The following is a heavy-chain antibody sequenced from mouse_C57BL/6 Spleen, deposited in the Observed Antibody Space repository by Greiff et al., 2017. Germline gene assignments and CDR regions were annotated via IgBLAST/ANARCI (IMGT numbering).Heavy chain of an antibody. J-gene: IGHJ2*01. CDR1: GYAFSSSW. Sequence: QVQLQQSGPELVKPGASVKISCKASGYAFSSSWMNWVQQRPGTGLEWIGRIYPGDGDTTYNGQFKGKATLTADKSSSTAYMQLSSLTSEDSAVYYCARCYDDYDDGDYFDYWGQGTTLTVSS. CDR3: ARCYDDYDDGDYFDY. D-gene: IGHD2-4*01. CDR2: IYPGDGDT. V-gene: IGHV1-82*01.